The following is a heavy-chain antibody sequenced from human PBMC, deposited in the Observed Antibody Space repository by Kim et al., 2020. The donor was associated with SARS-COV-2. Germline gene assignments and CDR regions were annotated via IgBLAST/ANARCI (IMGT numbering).Heavy chain of an antibody. Sequence: KTNYAQKLQGRGTMTTDTSTSTAYMELRSLRSDDTAVYYCARRDGDYFDYWGQGTLVTVSS. J-gene: IGHJ4*02. V-gene: IGHV1-18*01. CDR2: KT. D-gene: IGHD4-17*01. CDR3: ARRDGDYFDY.